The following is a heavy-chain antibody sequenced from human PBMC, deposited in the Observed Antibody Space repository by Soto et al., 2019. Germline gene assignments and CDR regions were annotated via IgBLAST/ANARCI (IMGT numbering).Heavy chain of an antibody. CDR3: ARSLHPGAFYYIDV. V-gene: IGHV4-59*01. Sequence: ASETLSLTCTVSGGSISTYYWSWIRQPPWKGLEWIGYIYYSGSTNYNPSLKSRVTISVDTSKNQFSLKLSSVTAADTAVYYCARSLHPGAFYYIDVWGKGPTVTVSS. D-gene: IGHD4-4*01. CDR2: IYYSGST. J-gene: IGHJ6*03. CDR1: GGSISTYY.